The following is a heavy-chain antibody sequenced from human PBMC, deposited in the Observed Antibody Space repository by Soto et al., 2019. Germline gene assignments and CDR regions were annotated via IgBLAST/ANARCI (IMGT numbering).Heavy chain of an antibody. D-gene: IGHD2-15*01. CDR2: IYHDGST. Sequence: QVQLQESGPGLVKPSGTLSLTCAVSGGSISSSNWWTWVRQPPGEGLHWIGEIYHDGSTNSNSSLKSRVTISVDKSKKQFSLNLTSVTAADTAVYYCARVGGPRVALDYWGQGTLVTVSS. CDR1: GGSISSSNW. V-gene: IGHV4-4*02. J-gene: IGHJ4*02. CDR3: ARVGGPRVALDY.